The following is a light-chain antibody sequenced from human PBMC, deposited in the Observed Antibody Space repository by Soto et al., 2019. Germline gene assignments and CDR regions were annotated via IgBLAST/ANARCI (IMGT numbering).Light chain of an antibody. CDR2: GPS. V-gene: IGKV3-20*01. CDR1: QSVSSSY. Sequence: IVLTQSPCTLSLSPGERATLSCRSSQSVSSSYLAWYQQKPGQAPRLLIFGPSSRATGIPDRFSGSGSGTDFTLTISRLEPEDFAVYYCQQYGSSPWTFGQGTKVDI. J-gene: IGKJ1*01. CDR3: QQYGSSPWT.